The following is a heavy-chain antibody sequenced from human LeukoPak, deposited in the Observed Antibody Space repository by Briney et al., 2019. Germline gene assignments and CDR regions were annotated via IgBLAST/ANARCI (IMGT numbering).Heavy chain of an antibody. D-gene: IGHD6-13*01. V-gene: IGHV4-59*01. CDR3: ARESSSSWYNWFDP. CDR2: IYYNGDT. Sequence: SETLSLTCSVSGDSITGYSWSWIRQTPGKGLEWIGYIYYNGDTHYNPSLNSRLSISVDTPNNQFSLKLSSVTAADTAVYYCARESSSSWYNWFDPWGQGTLVTVSS. CDR1: GDSITGYS. J-gene: IGHJ5*02.